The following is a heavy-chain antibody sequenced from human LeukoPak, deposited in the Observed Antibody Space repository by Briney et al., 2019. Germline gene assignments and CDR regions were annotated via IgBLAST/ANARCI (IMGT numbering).Heavy chain of an antibody. CDR3: ARSLSYYYYYMDV. V-gene: IGHV4-34*01. CDR2: INHSGST. CDR1: GGSFSGYD. J-gene: IGHJ6*03. D-gene: IGHD2/OR15-2a*01. Sequence: SETLSLTCAVYGGSFSGYDWSWIRQPPGKGLEWIGEINHSGSTNYNPSLKSRVTISVDTSKNQFSLKLSSVTAADTAVYYCARSLSYYYYYMDVWGKGTTVTVSS.